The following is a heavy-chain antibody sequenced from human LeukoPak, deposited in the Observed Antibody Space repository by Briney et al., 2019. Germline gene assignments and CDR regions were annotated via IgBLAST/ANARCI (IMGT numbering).Heavy chain of an antibody. CDR2: IYASGSS. D-gene: IGHD1-26*01. V-gene: IGHV4-4*07. Sequence: SETLSLTCTASGGSISSSYWSWIRQPAGKGLEWIGRIYASGSSNYNPSLKSRVTMSVDTSKNQFSLNLSSVTAADTAVYYCAREGGSSRSLENWGQGTLVTVSS. CDR3: AREGGSSRSLEN. CDR1: GGSISSSY. J-gene: IGHJ4*02.